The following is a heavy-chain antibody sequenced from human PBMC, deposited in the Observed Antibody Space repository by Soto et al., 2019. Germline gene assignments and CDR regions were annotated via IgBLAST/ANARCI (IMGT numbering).Heavy chain of an antibody. V-gene: IGHV3-23*01. CDR1: GFTFSSYA. CDR2: ITASGGGT. CDR3: AKKYGSGGTCYGVFDI. D-gene: IGHD2-15*01. J-gene: IGHJ3*02. Sequence: GGSLRLSCAASGFTFSSYAMSWVRKDTGKGLEWVSAITASGGGTYHADSVKGRFTISRDNSKNTLYLQMNSLRAEDTAVYYCAKKYGSGGTCYGVFDIWGQGTMVTVSS.